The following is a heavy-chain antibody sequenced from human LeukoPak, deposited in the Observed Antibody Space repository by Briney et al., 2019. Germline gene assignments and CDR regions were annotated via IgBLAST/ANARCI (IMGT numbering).Heavy chain of an antibody. CDR1: GFTFSSYG. Sequence: GGSLRLSCAASGFTFSSYGMHWVRQAPGKGLVWVSRINGDGTATGYADSVQGRFTISRDNAKSTLYLQINNVRGEDTAVYYCVTRRPDILPLDDIFDVWGQGTMVAVSS. J-gene: IGHJ3*01. D-gene: IGHD3-22*01. V-gene: IGHV3-74*01. CDR2: INGDGTAT. CDR3: VTRRPDILPLDDIFDV.